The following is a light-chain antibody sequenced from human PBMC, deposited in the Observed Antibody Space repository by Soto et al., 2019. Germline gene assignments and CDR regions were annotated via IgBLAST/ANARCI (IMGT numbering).Light chain of an antibody. V-gene: IGKV1-5*03. J-gene: IGKJ1*01. Sequence: DITISQSPSTLPAYIGYRVTITCRASQSISSWLAWYQQKPGKVPKLLIYKASSLESGVPSRFSGSGSGTEFTLTIISLQPHDFITYHCQQYNTYFRTFGQGARVEIK. CDR3: QQYNTYFRT. CDR1: QSISSW. CDR2: KAS.